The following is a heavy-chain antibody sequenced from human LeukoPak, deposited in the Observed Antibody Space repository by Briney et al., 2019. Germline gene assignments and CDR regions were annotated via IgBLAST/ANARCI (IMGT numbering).Heavy chain of an antibody. CDR2: ISYDGSNK. CDR3: ARDHLSSSSWSRGALYYFDY. J-gene: IGHJ4*02. V-gene: IGHV3-30-3*01. D-gene: IGHD6-13*01. CDR1: GFTFSSYA. Sequence: GGSLRLSCAASGFTFSSYAMHWVRQAPGKGLEWVAVISYDGSNKYYADSVKGRFTISRDNSKNTLYLQMNSLRAEDTAVYYCARDHLSSSSWSRGALYYFDYWGQGTLVTVSS.